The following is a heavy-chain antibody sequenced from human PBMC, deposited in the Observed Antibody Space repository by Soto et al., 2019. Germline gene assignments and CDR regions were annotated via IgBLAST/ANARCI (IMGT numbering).Heavy chain of an antibody. J-gene: IGHJ6*02. CDR3: VWGFRKGLNV. V-gene: IGHV3-21*01. CDR2: ISGPSIYI. Sequence: EVQLVESGGGLVKPGGSLRLSCVASGFTFSGYSINWVRQAPGKGLEWVSYISGPSIYIYYADSVKGRFTISRENAKSAGKLQMSSLRAEDTAVESWVWGFRKGLNVWGQGTTVSFSS. D-gene: IGHD1-26*01. CDR1: GFTFSGYS.